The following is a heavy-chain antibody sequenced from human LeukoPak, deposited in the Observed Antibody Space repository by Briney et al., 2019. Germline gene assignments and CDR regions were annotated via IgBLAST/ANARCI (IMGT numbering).Heavy chain of an antibody. CDR1: GGSISSNY. CDR3: ARGVYIAAAQYGY. D-gene: IGHD6-13*01. CDR2: IYISGHT. V-gene: IGHV4-59*01. J-gene: IGHJ4*02. Sequence: SETLSLTCTVSGGSISSNYWSWIRQPPGEGLEWIGYIYISGHTHYNPSLKSRVTISVDTSKNQFSLKLSSVTAADTAVYYARGVYIAAAQYGYWGQGTLVTVSS.